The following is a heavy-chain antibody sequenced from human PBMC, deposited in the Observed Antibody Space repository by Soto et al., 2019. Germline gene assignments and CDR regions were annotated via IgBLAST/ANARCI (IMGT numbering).Heavy chain of an antibody. CDR3: AKARDGYNYLDY. CDR1: GFTFSSYA. J-gene: IGHJ4*02. Sequence: EVRLLESGGGLVQPGGSLRLSCAASGFTFSSYAMSWVRQAPGKGLEWVSAISGSGGSTYYTDSVKGRFTISRDNSKNTLYLQMNSLRAEDTAVYYCAKARDGYNYLDYWGQGTLVTVSS. D-gene: IGHD5-12*01. CDR2: ISGSGGST. V-gene: IGHV3-23*01.